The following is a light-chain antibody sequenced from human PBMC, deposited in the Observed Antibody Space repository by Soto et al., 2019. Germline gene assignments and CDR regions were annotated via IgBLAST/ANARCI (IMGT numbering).Light chain of an antibody. Sequence: QSVLTQPPSASGTPGQRVTISCSGSSSNIGSNTVSWFQQLPGTAPKLLIYSNNQRPSGVPDRFSGSKSGTSASLAISGLQSEDEAAYYCAAWDDSLPSWVFGGGTKLTVL. CDR2: SNN. J-gene: IGLJ3*02. V-gene: IGLV1-44*01. CDR3: AAWDDSLPSWV. CDR1: SSNIGSNT.